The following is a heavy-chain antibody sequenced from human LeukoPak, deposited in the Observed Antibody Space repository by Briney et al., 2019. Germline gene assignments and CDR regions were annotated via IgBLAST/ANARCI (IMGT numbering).Heavy chain of an antibody. V-gene: IGHV3-33*01. CDR1: GFTFSSYG. CDR2: IWYDGSNK. D-gene: IGHD3-22*01. Sequence: PGGSLRLSRAASGFTFSSYGMHWVRQAPGKGLEWVAVIWYDGSNKYYADSVKGRFTISRDNSKNTLYLQMNSLRAEDTAVYYCASLPLEVRYDRPRWFDPWGQGTLVTVSS. J-gene: IGHJ5*02. CDR3: ASLPLEVRYDRPRWFDP.